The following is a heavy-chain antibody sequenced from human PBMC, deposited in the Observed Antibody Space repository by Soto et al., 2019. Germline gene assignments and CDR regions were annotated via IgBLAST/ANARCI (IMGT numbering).Heavy chain of an antibody. Sequence: SETLSLTCTVSGGSISSGGYYWSWIRQHPGKGLEWIGYIYYSGSTYYNPSLKSRVTISVDTSKNQFSLKLSSVTAADTAVYYCARDSTDDAFDIWGQGTMVTVS. V-gene: IGHV4-31*03. CDR3: ARDSTDDAFDI. CDR2: IYYSGST. CDR1: GGSISSGGYY. J-gene: IGHJ3*02.